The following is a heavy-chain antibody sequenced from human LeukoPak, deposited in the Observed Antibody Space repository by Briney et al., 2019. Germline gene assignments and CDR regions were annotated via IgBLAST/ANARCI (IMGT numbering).Heavy chain of an antibody. CDR1: GGSVSSGSYY. J-gene: IGHJ4*02. D-gene: IGHD3-3*01. CDR2: IYHSGST. Sequence: SETLSLTCTVSGGSVSSGSYYWSWIRQPPGKGLEWIGYIYHSGSTNYNPSLKSRVTISVDTSKNQFSLKLSSVTAADTAVYYCARAPAPEWLLSYFDYWGQGTLVTVSS. CDR3: ARAPAPEWLLSYFDY. V-gene: IGHV4-61*01.